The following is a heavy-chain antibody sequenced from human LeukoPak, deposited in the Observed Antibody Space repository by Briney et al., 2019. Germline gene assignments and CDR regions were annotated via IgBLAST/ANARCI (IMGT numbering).Heavy chain of an antibody. J-gene: IGHJ4*02. CDR3: ARVGEYEPLPDY. CDR1: GGSVSSGSYY. V-gene: IGHV4-61*01. CDR2: IYYSGST. D-gene: IGHD4-17*01. Sequence: PSEALSPTCTVSGGSVSSGSYYWSWIRQPPGKGLEWIGYIYYSGSTNYNPSLKSRVTISVDTSKNQFSLKLSSVTAADTAVYYCARVGEYEPLPDYWGQGTLVTVSS.